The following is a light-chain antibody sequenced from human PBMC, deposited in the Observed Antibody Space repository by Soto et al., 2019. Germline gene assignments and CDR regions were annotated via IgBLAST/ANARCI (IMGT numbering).Light chain of an antibody. CDR2: ETS. J-gene: IGKJ5*01. CDR1: QSVSSN. CDR3: QQYHTWPPIT. V-gene: IGKV3-15*01. Sequence: ETVLTESPATLSLSPGERATLSCRASQSVSSNLAWYQQKPGQAPRLLIYETSTRANGIPARFSGSGSGTDFTLSISSLQPGDVGIYSCQQYHTWPPITFGQGTRLEI.